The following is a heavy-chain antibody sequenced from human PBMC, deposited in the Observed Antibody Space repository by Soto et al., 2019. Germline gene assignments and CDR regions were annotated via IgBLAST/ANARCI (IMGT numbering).Heavy chain of an antibody. Sequence: QVQLQESGPGLVRPSQTLSLTCTVSGASIPFCDYYWSWIRRPPGKGLEWIGYIHSSGSTYYNPSLKSRVTISVDTSKNHFSLKLSSVTAADTDVYYCARDTREDSHGYSYSYIAVWGHGPTVTVSS. J-gene: IGHJ6*02. CDR1: GASIPFCDYY. D-gene: IGHD2-15*01. CDR2: IHSSGST. V-gene: IGHV4-30-4*01. CDR3: ARDTREDSHGYSYSYIAV.